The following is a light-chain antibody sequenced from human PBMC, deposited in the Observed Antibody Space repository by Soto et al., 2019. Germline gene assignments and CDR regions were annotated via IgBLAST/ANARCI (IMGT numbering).Light chain of an antibody. Sequence: TQSPPSLSASVGDRVTISCRASQTISSWLAWFQQKPGQPPRLLIYNASNRTTGIPARFSGSGSGTDFTLTISSLEPEDFAVYYCQQRGDWPPITFGQGTRLEIK. J-gene: IGKJ5*01. V-gene: IGKV3-11*01. CDR3: QQRGDWPPIT. CDR2: NAS. CDR1: QTISSW.